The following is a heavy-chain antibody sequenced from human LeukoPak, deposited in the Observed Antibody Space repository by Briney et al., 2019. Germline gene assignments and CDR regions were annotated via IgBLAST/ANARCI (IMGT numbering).Heavy chain of an antibody. J-gene: IGHJ4*02. V-gene: IGHV3-30*02. CDR2: IRYDGSNK. Sequence: GGSLRLSCAASGFTFSSYGMHWVRQAPGKGLEWVAFIRYDGSNKYYADSVKGRFTISRDNSKNTLYLQMNSLRAEDTAVYYCAKDRGSSGSYYAPDDYWGQGTLVTVSS. D-gene: IGHD1-26*01. CDR3: AKDRGSSGSYYAPDDY. CDR1: GFTFSSYG.